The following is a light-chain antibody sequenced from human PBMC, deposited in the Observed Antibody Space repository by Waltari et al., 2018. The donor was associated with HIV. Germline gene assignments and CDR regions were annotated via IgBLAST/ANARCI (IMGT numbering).Light chain of an antibody. CDR1: NSDHGGYNH. J-gene: IGLJ2*01. Sequence: QSALTQPPSASGSPGQSVTISCTGTNSDHGGYNHLSWYQQHPGKAPKPVISEVTKRPSGVPDRFSGSKSGTTASLTVSGLQAEDEADYYCSSYADRNGFYVVFGGGTRLTVL. CDR2: EVT. CDR3: SSYADRNGFYVV. V-gene: IGLV2-8*01.